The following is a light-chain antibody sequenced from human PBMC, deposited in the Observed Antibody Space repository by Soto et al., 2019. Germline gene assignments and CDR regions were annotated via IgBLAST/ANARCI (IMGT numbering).Light chain of an antibody. J-gene: IGKJ3*01. CDR3: QQYDNLPPMFT. CDR1: QDISNY. V-gene: IGKV1-33*01. Sequence: DIQMTQSPSSLSASVGDRVTITCQASQDISNYLNWYQQKPGKAPKLLIYDASNLETGVPSRFSRIGYETDFTFTISSLQPEDIATYYCQQYDNLPPMFTFGPGTKVDIK. CDR2: DAS.